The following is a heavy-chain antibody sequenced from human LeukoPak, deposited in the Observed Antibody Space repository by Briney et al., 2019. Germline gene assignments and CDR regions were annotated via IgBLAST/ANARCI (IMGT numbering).Heavy chain of an antibody. Sequence: LVKVSCKASGGTFSSYAISWVRQAPGQGLEWMGGIIPIFGTANYAQKFQGRVTITADESTSTAYMELSSLRSEDTAVYYCARDRITIFGVATSDFDYWGQGTLVTVSS. CDR2: IIPIFGTA. CDR1: GGTFSSYA. D-gene: IGHD3-3*01. J-gene: IGHJ4*02. V-gene: IGHV1-69*01. CDR3: ARDRITIFGVATSDFDY.